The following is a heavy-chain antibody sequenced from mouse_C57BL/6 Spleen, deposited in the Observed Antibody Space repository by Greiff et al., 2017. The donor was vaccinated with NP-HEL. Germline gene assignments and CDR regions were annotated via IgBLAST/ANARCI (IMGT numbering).Heavy chain of an antibody. V-gene: IGHV14-2*01. CDR1: GFNIKDYY. D-gene: IGHD1-1*01. CDR2: IDPEDGET. Sequence: EVQLQQSGAELVKPGASVKLSCTASGFNIKDYYMHWVKQRTEQGLEWIGRIDPEDGETKYAPKFQGKATITADTSSNTAYLQLSSLTSADTAVYYCARRTYDGSSYLYYAMDYWGQGTSVTVSS. J-gene: IGHJ4*01. CDR3: ARRTYDGSSYLYYAMDY.